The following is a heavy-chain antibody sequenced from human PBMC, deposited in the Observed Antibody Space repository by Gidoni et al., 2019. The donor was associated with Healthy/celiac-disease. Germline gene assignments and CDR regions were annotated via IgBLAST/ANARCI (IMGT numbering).Heavy chain of an antibody. V-gene: IGHV3-30-3*01. J-gene: IGHJ4*02. Sequence: QVQLVESGGGVVQPGRSLRLSCAASGFTFRSYAMHWVRQAPGKGLEGVAVISYDGSNKYYADSVKGRFTISRDNSKNTLYLQMNSLRAEDTAVYYCARGKVVVAATSFVREPYYFDYWGQGTLVTVSS. CDR2: ISYDGSNK. CDR3: ARGKVVVAATSFVREPYYFDY. CDR1: GFTFRSYA. D-gene: IGHD2-15*01.